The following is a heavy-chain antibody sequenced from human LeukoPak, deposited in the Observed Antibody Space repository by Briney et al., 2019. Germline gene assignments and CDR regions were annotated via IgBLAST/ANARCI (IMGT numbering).Heavy chain of an antibody. CDR2: INHSGST. CDR1: GGTFSGYY. V-gene: IGHV4-34*08. CDR3: VTYYFDSSGPKKNY. Sequence: KPSETLSLTCAVYGGTFSGYYWSWIRQRPGKGMEWLGEINHSGSTNYNPSLKSRVTTSVDTSKKQFSLKLSSVTAADTAVYYCVTYYFDSSGPKKNYWGQGTLVTVSS. D-gene: IGHD3-22*01. J-gene: IGHJ4*02.